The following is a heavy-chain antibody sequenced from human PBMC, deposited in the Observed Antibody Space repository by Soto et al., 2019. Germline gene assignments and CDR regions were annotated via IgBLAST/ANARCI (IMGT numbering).Heavy chain of an antibody. Sequence: SNRLPYIASGCTISNPAMSWVRQAPGKGLEWVSAIGATGATTYYADSVKGRFTISRDNSKNTLYLQMSSLRADDTAVYYCAKVVSVYYFDYWGQGALVTVSS. V-gene: IGHV3-23*01. CDR1: GCTISNPA. CDR3: AKVVSVYYFDY. J-gene: IGHJ4*02. CDR2: IGATGATT.